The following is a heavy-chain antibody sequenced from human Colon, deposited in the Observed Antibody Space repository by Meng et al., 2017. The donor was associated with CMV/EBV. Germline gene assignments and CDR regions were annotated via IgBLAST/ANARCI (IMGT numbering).Heavy chain of an antibody. CDR2: IRFDGSQQ. D-gene: IGHD3-3*02. Sequence: QVRWVEAGGGVVKPGGSLSLSCVTSGFIFSHYSMQWVRQSPGKGLEWVAHIRFDGSQQFYVQSVKGRFTVSRHDPKNTLYLQMNDLRPEDTGVYYCATDHLWGMPNWGRGTLVTVSS. J-gene: IGHJ4*02. V-gene: IGHV3-30*02. CDR1: GFIFSHYS. CDR3: ATDHLWGMPN.